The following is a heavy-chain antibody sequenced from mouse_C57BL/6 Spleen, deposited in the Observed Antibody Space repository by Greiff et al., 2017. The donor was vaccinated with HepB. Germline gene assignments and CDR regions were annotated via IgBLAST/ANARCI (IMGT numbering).Heavy chain of an antibody. Sequence: EVQLQQSGPELVKPGASVKIPCKASGYTFTDYNMDWVKQSHGKSLEWIGDINPNNGGTIYNQKFKGKATLTVDKSSSTAYMELRSLTSEDTAVYYCARPYDYGSSHWYFDVWGTGTTVTVSS. CDR3: ARPYDYGSSHWYFDV. CDR2: INPNNGGT. J-gene: IGHJ1*03. CDR1: GYTFTDYN. D-gene: IGHD1-1*01. V-gene: IGHV1-18*01.